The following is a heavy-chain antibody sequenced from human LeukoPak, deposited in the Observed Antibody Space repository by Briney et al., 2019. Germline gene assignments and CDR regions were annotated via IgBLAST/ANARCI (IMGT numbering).Heavy chain of an antibody. CDR3: ARGSGYYYDSSGSGG. CDR1: GYSISSGYY. CDR2: IYHSGST. V-gene: IGHV4-38-2*02. J-gene: IGHJ4*02. Sequence: PSETLSLTCTVSGYSISSGYYWGWIRQPPGKGLEWIGSIYHSGSTNYNPSLKSRVTISVDTSKNQFSLKLSSVTAADTAVYYCARGSGYYYDSSGSGGWGQGTLVTVSS. D-gene: IGHD3-22*01.